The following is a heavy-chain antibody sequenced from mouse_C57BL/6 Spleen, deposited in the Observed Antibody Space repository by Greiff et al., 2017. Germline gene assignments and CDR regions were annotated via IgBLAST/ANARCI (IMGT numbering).Heavy chain of an antibody. CDR2: IHPNNGGT. V-gene: IGHV1-26*01. CDR3: ARGVMVTSGGRYWCFGV. D-gene: IGHD2-2*01. CDR1: GYTFTDYY. J-gene: IGHJ1*03. Sequence: VQLQQSGPELVKPGASVKISCKASGYTFTDYYMNWVKQSHGKSLAWLGYIHPNNGGTSYNQTFKGTATLTVDKSSSTAYMELRSLPSVDSAVYYCARGVMVTSGGRYWCFGVWGTGTTVTVSS.